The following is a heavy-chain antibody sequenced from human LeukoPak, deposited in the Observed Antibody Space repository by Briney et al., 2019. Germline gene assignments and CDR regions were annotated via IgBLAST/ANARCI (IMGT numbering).Heavy chain of an antibody. D-gene: IGHD4-11*01. CDR3: AGLVYSNYVDY. J-gene: IGHJ4*02. V-gene: IGHV4-39*01. Sequence: SETLSLTCTLSGGSISSSSYYWGWIRQPPGKGLEWIGSIYYSGSTYYNPSLKSRVTISVDTSKNQFSLKLSSVTAADTAVYYCAGLVYSNYVDYWGQGTLVTVSS. CDR2: IYYSGST. CDR1: GGSISSSSYY.